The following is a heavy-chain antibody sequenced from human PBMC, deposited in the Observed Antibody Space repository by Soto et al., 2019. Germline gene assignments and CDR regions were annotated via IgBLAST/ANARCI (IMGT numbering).Heavy chain of an antibody. Sequence: SETLSLTCTVSGGSITSYYWSWIRQPAGKGLEWIGRTYSSGSTDYNPSVKSRVTISVDTSKNRFSLSLNSVTASDTAVYFCVSQRTTVPTQAYFDYWGPGALVTVSS. V-gene: IGHV4-4*07. CDR2: TYSSGST. J-gene: IGHJ4*02. D-gene: IGHD4-17*01. CDR1: GGSITSYY. CDR3: VSQRTTVPTQAYFDY.